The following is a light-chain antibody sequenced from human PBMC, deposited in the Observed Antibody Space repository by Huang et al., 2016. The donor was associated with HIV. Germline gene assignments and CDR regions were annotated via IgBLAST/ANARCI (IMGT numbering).Light chain of an antibody. CDR1: HNLLHSDGHNL. CDR3: MQGLQTPPT. V-gene: IGKV2-28*01. J-gene: IGKJ2*01. CDR2: LSS. Sequence: EIVVTQSPLSLPVSPGQPASISCRSIHNLLHSDGHNLLDWYLQKPGQSPQLLLVLSSKRAPGVSDRISGSGSGTTFTLEISRVEAEDVGVYYCMQGLQTPPTFGQGTKLEI.